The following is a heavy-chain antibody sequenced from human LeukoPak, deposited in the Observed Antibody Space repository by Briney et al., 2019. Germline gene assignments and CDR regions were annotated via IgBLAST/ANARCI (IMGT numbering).Heavy chain of an antibody. V-gene: IGHV3-23*01. D-gene: IGHD2-21*02. CDR1: GFTFSNYA. CDR2: ITGSGGHT. J-gene: IGHJ6*03. Sequence: GGSLRLSCEASGFTFSNYAMAWVRQSPGKGLEWVSGITGSGGHTYYADSVKGRFTSSRDNSKNTLYLQMNSLRAEDTAVYYCTKDLTDYHYCYTDVWGKGTTVIVSS. CDR3: TKDLTDYHYCYTDV.